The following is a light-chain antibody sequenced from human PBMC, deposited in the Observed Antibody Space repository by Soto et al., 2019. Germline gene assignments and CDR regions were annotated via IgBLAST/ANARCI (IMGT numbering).Light chain of an antibody. CDR3: SAYAGSSNV. V-gene: IGLV2-8*01. Sequence: ALTQPRSASGSPGQSVAISCTGTSSDVGGYNYVSWYQQHPGKAPKLMIYEVNKRPSGVPDRFSGSKSGNTASLTVSGLQAEDEADYYCSAYAGSSNVFGTGTNVTVL. J-gene: IGLJ1*01. CDR1: SSDVGGYNY. CDR2: EVN.